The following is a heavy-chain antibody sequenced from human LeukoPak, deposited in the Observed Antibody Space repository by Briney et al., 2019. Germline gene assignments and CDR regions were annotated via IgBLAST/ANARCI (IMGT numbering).Heavy chain of an antibody. CDR3: ARVVRVRQLDHNYYYYYYMDV. V-gene: IGHV4-39*07. CDR2: IYYSGTT. J-gene: IGHJ6*03. D-gene: IGHD6-6*01. CDR1: GGSISSSSYY. Sequence: PSETLSLTCTVSGGSISSSSYYWGWIRQPPGKGLEWIGSIYYSGTTYYNPSLKSRVTISVHTSNQQLSLKLSSVTAADTAVYYCARVVRVRQLDHNYYYYYYMDVWGKGTTVTVSS.